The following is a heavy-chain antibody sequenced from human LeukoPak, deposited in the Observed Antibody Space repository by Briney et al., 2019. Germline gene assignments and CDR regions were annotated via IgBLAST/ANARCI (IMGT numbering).Heavy chain of an antibody. CDR2: IIPIFGTA. J-gene: IGHJ5*02. Sequence: SVKVSCKASGGTFSSYAISWVRQAPGQGLEWMGGIIPIFGTANYAQKFQGRVTITADESTSTAYMGLSSLRSEDTAVYYCARAQWLGYNWFDPWGQGTLVTVSS. V-gene: IGHV1-69*13. CDR3: ARAQWLGYNWFDP. D-gene: IGHD6-19*01. CDR1: GGTFSSYA.